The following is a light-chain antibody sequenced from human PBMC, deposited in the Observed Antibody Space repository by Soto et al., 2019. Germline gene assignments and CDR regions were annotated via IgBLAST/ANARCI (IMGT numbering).Light chain of an antibody. Sequence: DIPLTQSPSFLSPSVGDRVTITCRASQGIRSDLAWYQQKPGKAPKLLIYAASTLQSGVPSRFSGSGSGTEFTLTITSLQPEDFATYYCQQLNSYPRVTFGPGTKVDIK. CDR3: QQLNSYPRVT. CDR1: QGIRSD. CDR2: AAS. V-gene: IGKV1-9*01. J-gene: IGKJ3*01.